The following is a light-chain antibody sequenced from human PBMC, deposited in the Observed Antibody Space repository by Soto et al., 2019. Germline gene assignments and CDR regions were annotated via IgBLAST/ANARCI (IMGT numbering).Light chain of an antibody. Sequence: DIQLTQSPSTLSSSVGDRVTITCRASQSISTWLAWYQQKPGKAPKLLIYNASSLDSGVPSRFSGSGSGTEFTLTISSLQPDDFATYYCQQYSNYPYTFGEGTKLEIK. CDR2: NAS. CDR1: QSISTW. J-gene: IGKJ2*01. V-gene: IGKV1-5*03. CDR3: QQYSNYPYT.